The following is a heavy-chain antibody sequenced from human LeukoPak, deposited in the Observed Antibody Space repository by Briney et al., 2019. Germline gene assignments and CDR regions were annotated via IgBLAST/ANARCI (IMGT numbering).Heavy chain of an antibody. V-gene: IGHV3-30*18. CDR2: ISYDGSNK. J-gene: IGHJ5*02. D-gene: IGHD6-19*01. CDR3: AKGRRTAEGWYLRWFAP. CDR1: GFTFSSYG. Sequence: GGSLRLSCAASGFTFSSYGMHWVRQAPGKGLEWVAVISYDGSNKYYADSVKGRFTISRDNSKSTLYLQTNSLRAEDTAVYYCAKGRRTAEGWYLRWFAPWGQGTLVTVSS.